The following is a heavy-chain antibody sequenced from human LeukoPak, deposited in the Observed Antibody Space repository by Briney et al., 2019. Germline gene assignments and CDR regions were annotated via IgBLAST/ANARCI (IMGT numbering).Heavy chain of an antibody. CDR2: INHSGST. CDR3: ARHECGGDCYPFDY. J-gene: IGHJ4*02. Sequence: SETLSLTCAVYGGSFSGYYWSWIRQPPGKGLEWIGEINHSGSTSYNPSLKSRVTISVDTSKNQFSLKLSSVTAADTAVYYCARHECGGDCYPFDYWGQGTLVTVSS. V-gene: IGHV4-34*01. CDR1: GGSFSGYY. D-gene: IGHD2-21*01.